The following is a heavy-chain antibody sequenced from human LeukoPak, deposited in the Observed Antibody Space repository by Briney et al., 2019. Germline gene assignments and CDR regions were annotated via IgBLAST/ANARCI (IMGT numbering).Heavy chain of an antibody. CDR2: IYTSGST. J-gene: IGHJ5*02. Sequence: SETLSLTCTVSGGSISGYYWSWIRQPAGKGLEWIGRIYTSGSTNYNPSLKSRVTISVDTSKNQFSLKLSSVTAADTAMFYCARGSGSSWYGHWFDPWGQGTLVTVSS. CDR3: ARGSGSSWYGHWFDP. D-gene: IGHD6-13*01. V-gene: IGHV4-4*07. CDR1: GGSISGYY.